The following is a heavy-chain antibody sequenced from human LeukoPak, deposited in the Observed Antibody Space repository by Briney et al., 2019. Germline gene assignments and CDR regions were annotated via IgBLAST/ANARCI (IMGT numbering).Heavy chain of an antibody. J-gene: IGHJ3*01. D-gene: IGHD3-10*01. CDR2: INHSGST. CDR1: GGSFSGYY. V-gene: IGHV4-34*01. CDR3: ASDGSGSYLYAFDL. Sequence: SETLSLTCAVYGGSFSGYYWSWIRQPPGKGLEWIGEINHSGSTNYNPSLKSRVTMSVDTSKNQFSLKLSSVTAADTAVYFCASDGSGSYLYAFDLWGQGTMVTVSS.